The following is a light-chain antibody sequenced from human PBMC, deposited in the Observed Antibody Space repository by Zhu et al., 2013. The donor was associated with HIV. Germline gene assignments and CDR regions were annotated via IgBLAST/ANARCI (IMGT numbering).Light chain of an antibody. CDR2: EVS. J-gene: IGLJ2*01. Sequence: QSALTQPASVSGSPGQSITISCTGTSSDIGGFNYVSWYQHHPGKAPKLLIYEVSNRPSGISNRFSGSKSGNTASLTISGLQAEDESTYYCSSYTGTNTYVVFGGGTNLTVL. CDR3: SSYTGTNTYVV. V-gene: IGLV2-14*01. CDR1: SSDIGGFNY.